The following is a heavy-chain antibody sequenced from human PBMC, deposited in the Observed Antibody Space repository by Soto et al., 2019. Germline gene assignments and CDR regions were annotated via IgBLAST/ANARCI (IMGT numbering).Heavy chain of an antibody. CDR2: INPSGGTT. V-gene: IGHV1-46*01. CDR1: GYTFTRYN. Sequence: ASVKVSCKASGYTFTRYNVHWVRQAPGQGLEWMAIINPSGGTTYYVQKFEGRVTLTTDTSTSTVYMELSSLRSDDTAVYYCARVRGGGSEYFFDYWGQGTPVTV. CDR3: ARVRGGGSEYFFDY. D-gene: IGHD2-15*01. J-gene: IGHJ4*02.